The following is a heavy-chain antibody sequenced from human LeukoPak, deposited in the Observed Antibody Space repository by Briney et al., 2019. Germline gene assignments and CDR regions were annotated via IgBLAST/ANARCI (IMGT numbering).Heavy chain of an antibody. J-gene: IGHJ3*02. CDR1: GGTFSSYA. CDR3: ATRERGYSYGADAFDI. V-gene: IGHV1-69*13. D-gene: IGHD5-18*01. CDR2: IIPIFGTA. Sequence: SVKVSCKASGGTFSSYAISWVRQAPGRGLEWMGGIIPIFGTANYAQKFQGRVTITADESTSTAYMELSSLRSEDTAVYYCATRERGYSYGADAFDIWGQGTMVTVSS.